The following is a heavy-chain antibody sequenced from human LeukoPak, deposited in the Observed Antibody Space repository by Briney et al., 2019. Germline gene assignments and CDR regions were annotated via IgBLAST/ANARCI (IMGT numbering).Heavy chain of an antibody. CDR3: AGERGEEYSSGWYKTNYFYN. V-gene: IGHV4-39*07. J-gene: IGHJ4*02. Sequence: SETLSLTCSVSGGSISEGKYYWGWIRQPPGKGLEWIASGDYSGGTYYNPSLESRVAISADMSKNQISLKLTSVTGADTAVYYCAGERGEEYSSGWYKTNYFYNWGQGIRVTVS. D-gene: IGHD6-19*01. CDR2: GDYSGGT. CDR1: GGSISEGKYY.